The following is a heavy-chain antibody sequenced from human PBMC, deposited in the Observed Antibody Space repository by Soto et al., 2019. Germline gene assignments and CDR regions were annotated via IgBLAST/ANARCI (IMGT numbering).Heavy chain of an antibody. V-gene: IGHV3-23*01. CDR1: GFTFSSYA. CDR2: ISGSGGST. J-gene: IGHJ2*01. Sequence: EVQLLESGGGLVQPGGSLRLSCAASGFTFSSYAMSWVRQAPGKGLEWVSAISGSGGSTYYADSVKGRFTISRDNSKNSLYLQMNSLRAEDTAVYYFATDLGYGYWYFDLWGRGTLVTVSS. D-gene: IGHD7-27*01. CDR3: ATDLGYGYWYFDL.